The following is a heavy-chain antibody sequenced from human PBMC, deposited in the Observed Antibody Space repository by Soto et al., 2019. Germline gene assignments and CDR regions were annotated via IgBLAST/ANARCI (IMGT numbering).Heavy chain of an antibody. CDR1: GVSIRNYY. CDR3: AREDRYELSIFDY. D-gene: IGHD3-3*01. Sequence: QVQLQESGPDLMKPSETLSLTCAVSGVSIRNYYWSWVRKAPGKGLEWIGYVHYSGTTYYRPSLKGRVTISMDTSKNQFSLRLTSVTAADTAVYYCAREDRYELSIFDYWGQGTLVTVSS. CDR2: VHYSGTT. V-gene: IGHV4-59*01. J-gene: IGHJ4*02.